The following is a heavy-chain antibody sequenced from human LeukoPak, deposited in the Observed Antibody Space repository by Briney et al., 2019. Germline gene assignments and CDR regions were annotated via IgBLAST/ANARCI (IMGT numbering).Heavy chain of an antibody. J-gene: IGHJ4*02. CDR2: ISASGGST. V-gene: IGHV3-23*01. CDR1: GFTFSSSA. CDR3: AKGHYYGSGSLDY. Sequence: GGSPRLSCAASGFTFSSSAMSWVRQVPGKGLEWVSGISASGGSTSYADSVRGRFTISRDNSKNTLYVQMNSLRDEDTAVYYCAKGHYYGSGSLDYWGQGTLVTVSS. D-gene: IGHD3-10*01.